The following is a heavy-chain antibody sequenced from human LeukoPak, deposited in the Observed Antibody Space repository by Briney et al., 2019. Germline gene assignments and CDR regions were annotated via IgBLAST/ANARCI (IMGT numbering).Heavy chain of an antibody. D-gene: IGHD2-8*01. J-gene: IGHJ4*02. CDR3: ARDSRGYCSKGACYSIDY. Sequence: ASVKVSCKASGYTFTTYGINWVRQAHGQGLEWMGGISAYNGGYTNYAQRVQGRVTMTTDTSTSTAYMELRSLGSDDTAVYYCARDSRGYCSKGACYSIDYWGQGNLVTVSS. CDR1: GYTFTTYG. V-gene: IGHV1-18*01. CDR2: ISAYNGGYT.